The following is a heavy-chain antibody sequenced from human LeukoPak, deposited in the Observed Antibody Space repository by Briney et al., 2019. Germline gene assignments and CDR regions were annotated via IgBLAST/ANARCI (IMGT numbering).Heavy chain of an antibody. D-gene: IGHD6-13*01. Sequence: GGSLTLSCAASGFNFNSYDMHWVRQAPGKGLEWVAFMRYDGSNKYYADSVKDRFTISRDNSKNTLYLQMNSLRAEDTAVYYCAKDLRVPAAGTKVDYWGQGTLVTVSS. J-gene: IGHJ4*02. CDR2: MRYDGSNK. CDR1: GFNFNSYD. V-gene: IGHV3-30*02. CDR3: AKDLRVPAAGTKVDY.